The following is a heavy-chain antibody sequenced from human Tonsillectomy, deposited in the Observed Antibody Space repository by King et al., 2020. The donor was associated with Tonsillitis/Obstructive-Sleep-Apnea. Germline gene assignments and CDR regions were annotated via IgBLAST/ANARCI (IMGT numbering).Heavy chain of an antibody. CDR3: ARDLNGVVIATPSYYFHY. V-gene: IGHV3-74*01. CDR2: INSDGSGT. D-gene: IGHD2-21*01. CDR1: GFTFSSYW. Sequence: VQLVESGGGLVQPGGSLRLSCAASGFTFSSYWMHWVRQAPGKGLVWVSRINSDGSGTSYADSVKGRFTISRDNAKNTLYLQMNSLRAEDTAVYYCARDLNGVVIATPSYYFHYWGQGTLVTVSS. J-gene: IGHJ4*02.